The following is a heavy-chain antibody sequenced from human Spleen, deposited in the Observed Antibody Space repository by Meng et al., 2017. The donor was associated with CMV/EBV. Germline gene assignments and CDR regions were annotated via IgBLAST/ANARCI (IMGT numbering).Heavy chain of an antibody. D-gene: IGHD2-2*01. CDR3: AKDLVPAAVGQDAFDV. Sequence: ASVKVSCKASGYTFSGYYIQWVRQAPGQGLEWMGWINPNSGGTNYAQKFQGRVTMTRDTSISTAYMELSRLRSDDTAVYYCAKDLVPAAVGQDAFDVWGQGTMVTVSS. V-gene: IGHV1-2*02. CDR2: INPNSGGT. J-gene: IGHJ3*01. CDR1: GYTFSGYY.